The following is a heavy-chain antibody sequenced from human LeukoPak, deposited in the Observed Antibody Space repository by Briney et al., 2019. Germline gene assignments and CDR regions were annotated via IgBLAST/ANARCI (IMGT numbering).Heavy chain of an antibody. J-gene: IGHJ4*02. Sequence: GGSLRLSCAASGFTFAMSWVRQAPGKGLEWVSAISGSGGGTYYADSVKCRFTISRDNSKNTLHLQMNSLRAEDTAVYYCAKKRWLHSPFDYWGQGTLVTVSS. V-gene: IGHV3-23*01. CDR2: ISGSGGGT. CDR1: GFTFA. D-gene: IGHD5-24*01. CDR3: AKKRWLHSPFDY.